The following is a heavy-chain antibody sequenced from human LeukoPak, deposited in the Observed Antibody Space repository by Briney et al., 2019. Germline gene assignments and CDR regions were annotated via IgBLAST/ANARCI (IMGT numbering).Heavy chain of an antibody. CDR2: IKQDGSEK. CDR3: ARRYYDSSGYVYFDY. V-gene: IGHV3-7*04. D-gene: IGHD3-22*01. CDR1: GFTFSSYW. J-gene: IGHJ4*02. Sequence: PGGSLRLSCAAPGFTFSSYWMSWVRQAPGKGLEWVANIKQDGSEKYYVDSVKGRFTISRDNAKNSLFLHMNSLRAEDTAVYYCARRYYDSSGYVYFDYWGQGTLVTVSS.